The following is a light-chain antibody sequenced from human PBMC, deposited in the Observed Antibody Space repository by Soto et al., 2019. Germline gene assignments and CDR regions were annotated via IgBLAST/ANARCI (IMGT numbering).Light chain of an antibody. CDR2: EVS. CDR3: CSYGGSRAV. V-gene: IGLV2-23*02. CDR1: SSDVGSHTL. Sequence: QSVLTQPASVSGSPGQSITISCTGTSSDVGSHTLVSWYQQHPGQAPKLMIYEVSTRPIGVSARFSASKSGNTASLTISGLQAEDEADYYCCSYGGSRAVFGGGTQPTVL. J-gene: IGLJ7*01.